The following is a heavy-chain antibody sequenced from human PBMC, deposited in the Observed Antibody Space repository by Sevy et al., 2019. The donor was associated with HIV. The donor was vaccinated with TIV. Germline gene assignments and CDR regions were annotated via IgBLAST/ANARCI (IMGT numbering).Heavy chain of an antibody. CDR1: GFSFSSYG. CDR2: ISYDGINK. D-gene: IGHD3-10*01. Sequence: GGSLRLSCAASGFSFSSYGMHWVRQAPGKGLEWVALISYDGINKYYADSVKGRFTISRDNSKNTLYLQMNSLRAEDTAVYYCARVSQETWRGSYYYYGMDVWGQGTTVTVSS. J-gene: IGHJ6*02. V-gene: IGHV3-30*03. CDR3: ARVSQETWRGSYYYYGMDV.